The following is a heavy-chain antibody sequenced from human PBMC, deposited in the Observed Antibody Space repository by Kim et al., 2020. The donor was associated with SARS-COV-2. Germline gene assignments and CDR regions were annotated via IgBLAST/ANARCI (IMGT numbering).Heavy chain of an antibody. CDR3: ARGFGTPQFDYYYYGMDV. CDR2: IYHSGST. D-gene: IGHD1-1*01. Sequence: SETLSLTCAVSGGSISSSNWWSWVRQPPGKGLEWIGEIYHSGSTNYNPSLKSRVTISVDKSKNQFSLKLSSVTAADTAVYYCARGFGTPQFDYYYYGMDVWGQGTTVTVSS. V-gene: IGHV4-4*02. J-gene: IGHJ6*02. CDR1: GGSISSSNW.